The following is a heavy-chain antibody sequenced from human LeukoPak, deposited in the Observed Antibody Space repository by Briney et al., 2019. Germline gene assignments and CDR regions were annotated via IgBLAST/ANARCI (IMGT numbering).Heavy chain of an antibody. CDR1: GGSFSGYH. V-gene: IGHV4-34*01. D-gene: IGHD3-10*01. CDR2: INHSGST. Sequence: SETLSLTCAVYGGSFSGYHWSWIRQPPGKGLEWIGEINHSGSTKYNPSLKSRVTISVDTSKNQFSLKLSSVTAADTAVYYCARPYGSGRGWFDPWGQGTLVTVSS. J-gene: IGHJ5*02. CDR3: ARPYGSGRGWFDP.